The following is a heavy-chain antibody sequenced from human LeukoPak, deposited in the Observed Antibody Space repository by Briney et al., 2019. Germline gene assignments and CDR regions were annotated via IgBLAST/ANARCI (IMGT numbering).Heavy chain of an antibody. Sequence: ASVKVSCKASGYTFTSYGISWVRQAPGQGLEWMGWISAYNGNTNYAQKLQGRVTMTTDTTTSTAYMELTSLRSDDTAVYYCARGEGWYCSSTSCYDTYYYYGMDVWGQGTTVTVSS. J-gene: IGHJ6*02. CDR2: ISAYNGNT. D-gene: IGHD2-2*01. CDR3: ARGEGWYCSSTSCYDTYYYYGMDV. CDR1: GYTFTSYG. V-gene: IGHV1-18*01.